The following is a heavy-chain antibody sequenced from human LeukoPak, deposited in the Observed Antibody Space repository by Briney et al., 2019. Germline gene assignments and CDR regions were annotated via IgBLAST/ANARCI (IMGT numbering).Heavy chain of an antibody. V-gene: IGHV3-23*01. CDR2: ISEGGSGT. Sequence: PGGSLRLSCAASGFTFSSYAMSWVRQAPGKGLEWFSGISEGGSGTHYADSVKGRFTISRDNSKNTVYLQMNSLRAEDTAVYYCATVGTVWGQGTLVTVSS. CDR3: ATVGTV. CDR1: GFTFSSYA. J-gene: IGHJ4*02. D-gene: IGHD1-26*01.